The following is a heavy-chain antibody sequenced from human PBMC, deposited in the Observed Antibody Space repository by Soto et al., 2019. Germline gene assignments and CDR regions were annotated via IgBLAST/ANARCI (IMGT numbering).Heavy chain of an antibody. CDR1: GYGFTSYW. Sequence: GESLKISCKGSGYGFTSYWIGWVRQMPGKGLEWMGIIYPGDSDTRYSPSFQGQVTISADKSISTAYLQWSSLKASDTAMYYCARHSGSGSPYYYYYGMDVWGQGTTVTVS. CDR2: IYPGDSDT. D-gene: IGHD3-10*01. J-gene: IGHJ6*02. CDR3: ARHSGSGSPYYYYYGMDV. V-gene: IGHV5-51*01.